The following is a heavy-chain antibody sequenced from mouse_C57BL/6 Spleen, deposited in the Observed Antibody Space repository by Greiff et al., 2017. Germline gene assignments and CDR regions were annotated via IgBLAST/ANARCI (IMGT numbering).Heavy chain of an antibody. V-gene: IGHV1-50*01. CDR2: IDPSDSYT. Sequence: VQLQQPGAELVKPGASVKLSCKASGYTFTSYWMQWVKQRPGQGLEWIGEIDPSDSYTNYNQKVKGKATLTVDTSSSTAYMQLSSLTSEDSAVYYCARDYYGAYWGQGTLVTVSA. D-gene: IGHD1-1*01. J-gene: IGHJ3*01. CDR3: ARDYYGAY. CDR1: GYTFTSYW.